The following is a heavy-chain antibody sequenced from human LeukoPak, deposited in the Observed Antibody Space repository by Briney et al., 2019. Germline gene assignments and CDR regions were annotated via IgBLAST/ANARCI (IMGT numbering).Heavy chain of an antibody. CDR3: ARDGTFYSNYVNWFDP. D-gene: IGHD4-11*01. J-gene: IGHJ5*02. V-gene: IGHV3-30-3*01. CDR2: ISYDGSNK. CDR1: GFTFSSYA. Sequence: GGSLRLSCAASGFTFSSYAMHWVRQAPGKGLEWVAVISYDGSNKYYADSVKGRFTISRDNSKNTLYLQMNSLRAEDTAVYYCARDGTFYSNYVNWFDPWGQGTLVTVSS.